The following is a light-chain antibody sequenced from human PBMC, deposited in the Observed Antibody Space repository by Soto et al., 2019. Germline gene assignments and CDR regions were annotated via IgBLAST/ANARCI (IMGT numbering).Light chain of an antibody. Sequence: QSALTQPASVSGSPGQSITISCTGTSSDVGGYNYVSWYQQHTGKAPKLMSYDVSNRPSGVSNRFSGSKSGNTASLTISGLQAEDEADYYCSSYTSSSTLLYVFGNGTKLTVL. CDR3: SSYTSSSTLLYV. V-gene: IGLV2-14*01. CDR1: SSDVGGYNY. CDR2: DVS. J-gene: IGLJ1*01.